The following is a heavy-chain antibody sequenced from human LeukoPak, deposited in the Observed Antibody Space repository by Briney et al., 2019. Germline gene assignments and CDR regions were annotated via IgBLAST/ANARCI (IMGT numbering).Heavy chain of an antibody. Sequence: ASVKVSCKASGYTFSDYYMHWVRQAPGQGLEWMGWINPDSGGTKCAQKFQDRVTMTSDTSISTAYMELSRLRSDDTAVYYCARDHLLFRQPPNWFGPWGQGTLVTVAS. V-gene: IGHV1-2*02. J-gene: IGHJ5*02. D-gene: IGHD2/OR15-2a*01. CDR3: ARDHLLFRQPPNWFGP. CDR1: GYTFSDYY. CDR2: INPDSGGT.